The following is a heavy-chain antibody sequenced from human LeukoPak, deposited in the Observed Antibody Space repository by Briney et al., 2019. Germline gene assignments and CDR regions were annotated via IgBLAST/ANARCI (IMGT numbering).Heavy chain of an antibody. CDR1: GFTFSSYE. CDR2: ISSSGSTI. V-gene: IGHV3-48*03. J-gene: IGHJ4*02. D-gene: IGHD2-15*01. Sequence: GGSLRLSCAASGFTFSSYEMNWVRQAPGKGLEWVSYISSSGSTIDYADSVKGRFTISRDNAKNSLYLQMTSLRAEDTAVYYCARQYCSGGSCGLDYWGQGTLVTVSS. CDR3: ARQYCSGGSCGLDY.